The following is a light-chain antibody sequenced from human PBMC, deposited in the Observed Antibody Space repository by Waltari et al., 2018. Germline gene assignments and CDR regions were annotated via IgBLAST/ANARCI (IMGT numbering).Light chain of an antibody. Sequence: DIQMTQSPSSLSAFVGDRVTITCRASQPISNFLHWYQQKPGKAPKLLIYDASNLVAGVPSRFSGSGSGTDFTFTITTLQPEDIATYYCQQYDNLSPITFGQGTRLEIK. V-gene: IGKV1-33*01. J-gene: IGKJ5*01. CDR1: QPISNF. CDR3: QQYDNLSPIT. CDR2: DAS.